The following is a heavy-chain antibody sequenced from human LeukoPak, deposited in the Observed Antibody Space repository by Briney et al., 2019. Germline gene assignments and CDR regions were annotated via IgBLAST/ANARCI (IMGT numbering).Heavy chain of an antibody. J-gene: IGHJ4*02. CDR3: ARRASGSYPDYFDS. D-gene: IGHD1-26*01. CDR2: IHYSGST. V-gene: IGHV4-59*08. CDR1: GGSSSSYH. Sequence: PSETLSLTCTISGGSSSSYHWSWIRQPPGKGLEWIGYIHYSGSTNYNPSLKSRATISLDTSKNQVSLKLTSVTAADTAVYYCARRASGSYPDYFDSWGQGTLVTVSS.